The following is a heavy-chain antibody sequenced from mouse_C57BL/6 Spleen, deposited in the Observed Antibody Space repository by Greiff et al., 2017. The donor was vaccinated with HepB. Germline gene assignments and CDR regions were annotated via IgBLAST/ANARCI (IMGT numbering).Heavy chain of an antibody. J-gene: IGHJ4*01. D-gene: IGHD2-5*01. V-gene: IGHV3-6*01. CDR1: GYSITSGYN. CDR2: ISYDGSN. Sequence: EVKLQESGPGLVKPSQSLSLTCSVTGYSITSGYNWNWIRQFPGNKLEWMGYISYDGSNNYNPSLKNRISITRDTSKNQFFLKLNSVTTEDTATYYCAIYSTSYYYAMDYWGQGTSVTVSS. CDR3: AIYSTSYYYAMDY.